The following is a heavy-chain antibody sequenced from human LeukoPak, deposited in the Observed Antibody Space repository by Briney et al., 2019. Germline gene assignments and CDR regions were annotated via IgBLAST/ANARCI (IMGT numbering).Heavy chain of an antibody. V-gene: IGHV4-34*01. CDR3: ARGLGRHGGYIGY. Sequence: SETLSLTCAVYGGSFSGYYWSWIRQPPGKGLEWIGEINHSGSTNYNPSLKSRVTMSVDTSKNQFSLKLSSVTAADTAVYYCARGLGRHGGYIGYWGQGTLVTVSS. D-gene: IGHD4-23*01. CDR2: INHSGST. CDR1: GGSFSGYY. J-gene: IGHJ4*02.